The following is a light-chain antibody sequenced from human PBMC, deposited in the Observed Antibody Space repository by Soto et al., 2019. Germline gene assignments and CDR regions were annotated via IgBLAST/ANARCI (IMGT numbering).Light chain of an antibody. Sequence: EIVLTQSPGTLSLSPGERATLSCRASQSVSSSYLAWYQQKPVQAPRLLIYGASSRATGIPDRFSGSGSGTDFTLTISRLEPEAFAVYYCQQYGSSPPVTFGPGTKVDIK. V-gene: IGKV3-20*01. CDR2: GAS. J-gene: IGKJ3*01. CDR1: QSVSSSY. CDR3: QQYGSSPPVT.